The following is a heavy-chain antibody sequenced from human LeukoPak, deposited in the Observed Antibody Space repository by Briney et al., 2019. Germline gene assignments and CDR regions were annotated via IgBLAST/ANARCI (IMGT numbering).Heavy chain of an antibody. CDR2: INAGDGNT. CDR1: GYTFTTYA. D-gene: IGHD6-19*01. J-gene: IGHJ4*02. Sequence: ASVKVSCKASGYTFTTYAMHWVRQAPGQRLEWMGWINAGDGNTKYSQNFQGRVTITRDTSASTAYMELSSLRSEDTAVYYCARVVGSGWYAVQGGIDYWGQGTLVTVSS. CDR3: ARVVGSGWYAVQGGIDY. V-gene: IGHV1-3*01.